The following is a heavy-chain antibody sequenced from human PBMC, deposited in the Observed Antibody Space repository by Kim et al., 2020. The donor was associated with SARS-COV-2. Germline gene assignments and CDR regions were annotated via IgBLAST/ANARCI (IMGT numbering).Heavy chain of an antibody. D-gene: IGHD6-6*01. CDR2: TYYRPKWYS. V-gene: IGHV6-1*01. J-gene: IGHJ4*02. Sequence: SQTLSLTCAISGASVSSNSAAWNWIRQSPSRALEWLGRTYYRPKWYSDYAVSVKSRIIINPDTSKNQFSLQLKSVTPEDTAVYYCARDQTWDRPFDYWGQGTLGTVSA. CDR3: ARDQTWDRPFDY. CDR1: GASVSSNSAA.